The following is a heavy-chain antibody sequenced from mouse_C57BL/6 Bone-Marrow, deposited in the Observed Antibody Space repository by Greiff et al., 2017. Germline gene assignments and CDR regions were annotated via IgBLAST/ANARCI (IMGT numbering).Heavy chain of an antibody. CDR3: ARGAHGYDEDY. V-gene: IGHV1-72*01. CDR1: GYTFTSYW. J-gene: IGHJ2*01. Sequence: VQLQQPVAELVKPGASVQLSCKASGYTFTSYWMHWVKQRPGRGLEWLGRIDPNSGGTKYNEKFKSKATLTVDKPSSTADMQRSSLTSEDTAVYYCARGAHGYDEDYWGQGTTLTGSS. CDR2: IDPNSGGT. D-gene: IGHD2-2*01.